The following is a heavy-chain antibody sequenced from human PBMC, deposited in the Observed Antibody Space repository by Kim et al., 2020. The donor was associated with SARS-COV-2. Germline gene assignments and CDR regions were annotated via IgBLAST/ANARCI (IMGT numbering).Heavy chain of an antibody. CDR1: RFTFPTYH. Sequence: GGSLRLSCAASRFTFPTYHMNWVRQAPGKGLEWVSSISSSGTYIFYADSVRGRFTISRDNAKDSLSLQMNSLRAEDTGVYYCARFDGNGLDGWGQGTTVT. D-gene: IGHD3-9*01. CDR2: ISSSGTYI. J-gene: IGHJ6*02. CDR3: ARFDGNGLDG. V-gene: IGHV3-21*01.